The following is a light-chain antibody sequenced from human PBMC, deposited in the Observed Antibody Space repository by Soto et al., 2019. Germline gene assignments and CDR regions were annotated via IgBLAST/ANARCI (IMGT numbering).Light chain of an antibody. CDR2: GAS. Sequence: EIVMTQSPATLSVSPGERATLSCRANQDINIYLAWYQQKPGQAPRLLISGASTRATGIPDRFSGSGSGTEFNLTISSLQSEAFAVYYCQQYNNWPLTFGGGTNVEVK. V-gene: IGKV3D-15*01. J-gene: IGKJ4*01. CDR1: QDINIY. CDR3: QQYNNWPLT.